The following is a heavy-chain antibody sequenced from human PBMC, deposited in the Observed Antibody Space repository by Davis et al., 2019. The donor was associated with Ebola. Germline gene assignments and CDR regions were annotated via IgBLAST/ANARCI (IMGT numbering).Heavy chain of an antibody. Sequence: ASVKVSCKASGYTFTSYGISWVRQAPGQGLEWMGWISAYNGNTNYAQKLQGRVTMTTDTSTSTAYMELRSLRSDDTAVYYCARVTGSVWGSYRYLDYFDYWGQGTLVTVSS. D-gene: IGHD3-16*02. V-gene: IGHV1-18*01. CDR2: ISAYNGNT. CDR1: GYTFTSYG. CDR3: ARVTGSVWGSYRYLDYFDY. J-gene: IGHJ4*02.